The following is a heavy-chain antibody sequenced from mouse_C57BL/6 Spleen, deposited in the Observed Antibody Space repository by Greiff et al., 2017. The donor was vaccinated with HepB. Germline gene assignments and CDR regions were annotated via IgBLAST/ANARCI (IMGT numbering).Heavy chain of an antibody. CDR3: TRGYYGSSLYAMDY. V-gene: IGHV1-5*01. D-gene: IGHD1-1*01. Sequence: EVHLVESGTVLARPGASVKMSCKTSGYTFTSYWMHWVKQRPGQGLEWIGAIYPGNSDTSYNQKFKGKAKLTAVTSASTAYMELSSLTNEDSAVYDGTRGYYGSSLYAMDYWGQGTSVTVSS. CDR2: IYPGNSDT. CDR1: GYTFTSYW. J-gene: IGHJ4*01.